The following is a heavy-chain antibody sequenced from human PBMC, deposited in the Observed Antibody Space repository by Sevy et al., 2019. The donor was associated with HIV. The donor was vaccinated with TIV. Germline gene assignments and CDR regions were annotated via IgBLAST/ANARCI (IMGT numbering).Heavy chain of an antibody. CDR1: GFTFSDYY. D-gene: IGHD2-8*01. CDR2: ISSSGSTI. V-gene: IGHV3-11*01. CDR3: ARGPPYDESPNVYFDY. J-gene: IGHJ4*02. Sequence: GGSLRLSCAASGFTFSDYYMSWIRQAPGKGLEWVSYISSSGSTIYYADSVKGRFTISRDNAKNSLYLQMNSLRAEDTAVYYCARGPPYDESPNVYFDYWGQGTLVTVSS.